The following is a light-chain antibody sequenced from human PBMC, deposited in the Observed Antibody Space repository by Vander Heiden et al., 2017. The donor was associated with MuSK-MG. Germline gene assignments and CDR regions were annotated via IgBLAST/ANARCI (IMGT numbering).Light chain of an antibody. CDR1: SSDVGGYNY. CDR3: SSYAGSKNFYV. CDR2: EVS. V-gene: IGLV2-8*01. J-gene: IGLJ1*01. Sequence: QSAPPQTPPASGSPGQSVTIAGTGTSSDVGGYNYVSWYQQHPGKAPKLMICEVSKRPSGVPDRFSGSKSSNTASLTVSGLQAEDDADYYCSSYAGSKNFYVFGTGTKVAVL.